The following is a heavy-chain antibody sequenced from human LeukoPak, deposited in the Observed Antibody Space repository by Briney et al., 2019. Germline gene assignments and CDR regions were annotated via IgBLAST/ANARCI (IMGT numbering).Heavy chain of an antibody. D-gene: IGHD4/OR15-4a*01. CDR2: IRKRSDGGTT. Sequence: GGSLRLSCTVSGFTFNNAWMTWVRQAPGKGLEWVGRIRKRSDGGTTDYAAPVKGRFNISTDESQNTLYLQLNSLKTEDTAMYYVATGQRGSNLDYWGQGTLVTVSS. V-gene: IGHV3-15*01. CDR1: GFTFNNAW. CDR3: ATGQRGSNLDY. J-gene: IGHJ4*02.